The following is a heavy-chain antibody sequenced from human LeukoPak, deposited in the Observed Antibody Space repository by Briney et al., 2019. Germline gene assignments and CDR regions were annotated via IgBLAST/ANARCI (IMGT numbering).Heavy chain of an antibody. D-gene: IGHD3-3*01. Sequence: ASVKVSCKASGYTFTSYGISWVRQAPGQGLGWMGWISPYNGNTNYAQKLQGRVTMTTDTSTSTAYMELRSLRSDDTAVYYCARTPERFSERLSPFDYWGQGTLVAVSS. CDR3: ARTPERFSERLSPFDY. V-gene: IGHV1-18*01. J-gene: IGHJ4*02. CDR2: ISPYNGNT. CDR1: GYTFTSYG.